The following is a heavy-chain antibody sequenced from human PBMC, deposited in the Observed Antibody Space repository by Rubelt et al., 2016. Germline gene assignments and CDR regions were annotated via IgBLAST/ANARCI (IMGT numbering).Heavy chain of an antibody. J-gene: IGHJ4*02. Sequence: EVQLVESGGGLIQPGGSLRLSCAASGFTVSSNYMSWVRQAPGKGLEWVSVIYSGGSTYYGGSVKGRFTISRDNSKNTLYLQRNSLRAEDTPVYYCARGGDRDGYRILSYWGQGTLVTVSS. D-gene: IGHD5-24*01. CDR2: IYSGGST. V-gene: IGHV3-53*01. CDR3: ARGGDRDGYRILSY. CDR1: GFTVSSNY.